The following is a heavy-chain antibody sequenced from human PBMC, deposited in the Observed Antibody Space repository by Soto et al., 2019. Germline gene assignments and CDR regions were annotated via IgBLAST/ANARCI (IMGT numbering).Heavy chain of an antibody. J-gene: IGHJ4*02. Sequence: PSETLSLTCAVYGGSFSGYYWSWIRQPPGKGLEWIGEINHSGSTNYNPSLKSRVTISVDTSKNQFSLKLSSVTAADTAVYYCARQRSVLRYFDWSLGHFDYWGQGTLVTVSS. D-gene: IGHD3-9*01. V-gene: IGHV4-34*01. CDR1: GGSFSGYY. CDR2: INHSGST. CDR3: ARQRSVLRYFDWSLGHFDY.